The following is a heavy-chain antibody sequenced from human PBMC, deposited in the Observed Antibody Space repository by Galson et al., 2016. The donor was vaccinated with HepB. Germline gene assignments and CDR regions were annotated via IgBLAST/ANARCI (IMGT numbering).Heavy chain of an antibody. CDR1: GYTLTDLS. CDR3: ATFMTTALPFDN. V-gene: IGHV1-24*01. J-gene: IGHJ4*02. D-gene: IGHD4-17*01. Sequence: SVKVSCKVSGYTLTDLSMHWVRQAPGKGLEWMGGFEPEDGETIYAQKFQGSVTMTEDTSRDTAYMELSSLKSEDTAVYYCATFMTTALPFDNWGQGTLVTVSS. CDR2: FEPEDGET.